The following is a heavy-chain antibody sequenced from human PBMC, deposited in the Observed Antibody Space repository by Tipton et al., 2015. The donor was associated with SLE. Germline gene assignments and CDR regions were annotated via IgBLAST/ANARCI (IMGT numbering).Heavy chain of an antibody. V-gene: IGHV4-31*03. J-gene: IGHJ5*02. D-gene: IGHD6-13*01. CDR2: IYYSGST. CDR3: AKGAQMKQHLVS. Sequence: TLSLTCTVSGGSISSGGYYWSWIRQHPGKGLEWIGYIYYSGSTYYNPSLKSRVTISVDTSKNQFSLKLSSVTAADTAVYFCAKGAQMKQHLVSWGLGTLVTVSS. CDR1: GGSISSGGYY.